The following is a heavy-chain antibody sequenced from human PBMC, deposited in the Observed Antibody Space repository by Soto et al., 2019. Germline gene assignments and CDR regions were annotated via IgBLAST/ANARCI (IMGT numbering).Heavy chain of an antibody. Sequence: GXSVKVSCAASGCPLSSFGSIWVRQAPGQRLEWMGWISAYNGNRNYAQKFQGRVTMTADTSTNTAYMGLRSLRSDDTAMYYCARDLDMAYYVSGSQMSQWGQGTLVTVSS. CDR1: GCPLSSFG. D-gene: IGHD3-10*01. V-gene: IGHV1-18*01. J-gene: IGHJ4*02. CDR2: ISAYNGNR. CDR3: ARDLDMAYYVSGSQMSQ.